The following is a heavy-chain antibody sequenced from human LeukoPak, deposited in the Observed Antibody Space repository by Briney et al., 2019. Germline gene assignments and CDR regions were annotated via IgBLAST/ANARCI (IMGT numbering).Heavy chain of an antibody. J-gene: IGHJ4*02. CDR3: ARDAMVRGVRY. Sequence: SETLSLTCTVSGGSTSCGSYYWSWIRQPAGKGLEWIGRIYTSGSTNYNPSLKSRVTISVDTSKNQFSLKLSSVTAADTAVYYCARDAMVRGVRYWGQGTLVTVSS. D-gene: IGHD3-10*01. V-gene: IGHV4-61*02. CDR1: GGSTSCGSYY. CDR2: IYTSGST.